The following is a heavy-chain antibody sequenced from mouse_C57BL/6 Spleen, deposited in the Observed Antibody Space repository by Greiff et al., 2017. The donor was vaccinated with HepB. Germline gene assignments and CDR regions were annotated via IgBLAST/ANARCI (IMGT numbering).Heavy chain of an antibody. CDR3: ARGGSSGYQVLYFDY. Sequence: QVQLKQSGAELVRPGTSVKVSCKASGYAFTNYLIEWVKQRPGQGLEWIGVINPGSGGTNYNEKFKGKATLTADKSSSTAYMQLSSLTSEDSAVYFCARGGSSGYQVLYFDYWGQGTTLTVSS. D-gene: IGHD3-2*02. J-gene: IGHJ2*01. V-gene: IGHV1-54*01. CDR1: GYAFTNYL. CDR2: INPGSGGT.